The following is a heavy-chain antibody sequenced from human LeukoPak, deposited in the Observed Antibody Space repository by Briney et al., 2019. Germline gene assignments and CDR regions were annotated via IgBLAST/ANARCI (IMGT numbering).Heavy chain of an antibody. Sequence: GGSLRLSCAASGFTFSSYSMNWVRQAPGKGLEWVSYISSSSSTIYYADSVKGRFTISRDNAKNSLYLQMNSLRAEDTAVYYCASLGYYDFWNGYRYYYYMDVWGKGTTVTVSS. V-gene: IGHV3-48*01. CDR1: GFTFSSYS. J-gene: IGHJ6*03. CDR3: ASLGYYDFWNGYRYYYYMDV. D-gene: IGHD3-3*01. CDR2: ISSSSSTI.